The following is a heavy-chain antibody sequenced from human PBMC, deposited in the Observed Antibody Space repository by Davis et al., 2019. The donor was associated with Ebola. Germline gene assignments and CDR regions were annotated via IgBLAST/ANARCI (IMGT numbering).Heavy chain of an antibody. J-gene: IGHJ4*02. V-gene: IGHV4-31*03. CDR2: IYYSGST. CDR3: ARDLGSVCSGGSCSTNYFDY. Sequence: PSETLSLTCTVSGGSISSGGYYWSWIRQHPGKGLEWIGYIYYSGSTYYNPSLKSRVTISVDTSKNQFSLKLSSVTAADTAVYYCARDLGSVCSGGSCSTNYFDYWGQGTLVTVSS. CDR1: GGSISSGGYY. D-gene: IGHD2-15*01.